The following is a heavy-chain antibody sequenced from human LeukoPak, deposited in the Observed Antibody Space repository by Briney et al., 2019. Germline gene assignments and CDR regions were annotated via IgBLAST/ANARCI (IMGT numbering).Heavy chain of an antibody. CDR3: ARKGCTGDCYRFDP. D-gene: IGHD2-21*02. CDR1: GYTFNTYG. Sequence: ASVKVSCRASGYTFNTYGISWVRPAPGQRPEWMGWINTDNGNTKYAQKFQGRVTMTTDTSTSTAYMELSSLRSDDTAVYYCARKGCTGDCYRFDPWGQGTLVTVSS. CDR2: INTDNGNT. J-gene: IGHJ5*02. V-gene: IGHV1-18*01.